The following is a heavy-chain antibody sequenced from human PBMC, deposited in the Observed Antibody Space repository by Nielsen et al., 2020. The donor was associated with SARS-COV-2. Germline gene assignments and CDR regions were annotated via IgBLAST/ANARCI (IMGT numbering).Heavy chain of an antibody. Sequence: GSLNTPRAAPWVCISRYDMNWVRQAEGTGLEWVSYISSSGSTIYYADSVKGRFTISRDNAKNSLYLQMNSLRGEDTAVYYCARESGVGELLGVSFDYWGQRTLVTISS. V-gene: IGHV3-48*03. J-gene: IGHJ4*02. CDR1: WVCISRYD. CDR2: ISSSGSTI. CDR3: ARESGVGELLGVSFDY. D-gene: IGHD3-10*01.